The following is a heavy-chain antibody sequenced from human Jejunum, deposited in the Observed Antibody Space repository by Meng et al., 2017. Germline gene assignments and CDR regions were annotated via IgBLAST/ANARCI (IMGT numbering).Heavy chain of an antibody. J-gene: IGHJ5*02. Sequence: SGPTLVKPTQTLTLTCTFSGFSLSTSGVGVGWIRQPPGKALECLALIYWDDDKRYNPSLKNRLTITKDTSKNQVVLTMTNMDPVGTATYYCAHRLAYSSNYNVGWFDPWGQGTLVTVSS. V-gene: IGHV2-5*02. CDR3: AHRLAYSSNYNVGWFDP. CDR2: IYWDDDK. D-gene: IGHD6-13*01. CDR1: GFSLSTSGVG.